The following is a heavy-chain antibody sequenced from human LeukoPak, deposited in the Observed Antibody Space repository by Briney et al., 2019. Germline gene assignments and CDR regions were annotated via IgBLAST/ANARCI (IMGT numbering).Heavy chain of an antibody. CDR1: GGSISSYY. V-gene: IGHV4-4*07. Sequence: AETLSLTCTVSGGSISSYYWSWLRHPAGKGLEWIQRIYTSRSTNYHPCLKSRVPKSVDTSKNQFSRKLSPVTAAATAVYYCAKQRGYWDALDYWSQGTLVTVPS. D-gene: IGHD1-26*01. CDR2: IYTSRST. CDR3: AKQRGYWDALDY. J-gene: IGHJ4*02.